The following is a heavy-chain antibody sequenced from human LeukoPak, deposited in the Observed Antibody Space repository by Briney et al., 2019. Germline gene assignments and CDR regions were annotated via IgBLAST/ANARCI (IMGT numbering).Heavy chain of an antibody. CDR1: GGSIGSYY. D-gene: IGHD3-3*01. V-gene: IGHV4-59*01. CDR3: ARERSVNAFDI. Sequence: SETLSLTCTVSGGSIGSYYWSWIRQPPGKGLEWIGYIYYSGSTNYNPSLKSRVTISVDTSKNQFSLKLSSVTAADTAVYYCARERSVNAFDIWGQGTMVTVSS. J-gene: IGHJ3*02. CDR2: IYYSGST.